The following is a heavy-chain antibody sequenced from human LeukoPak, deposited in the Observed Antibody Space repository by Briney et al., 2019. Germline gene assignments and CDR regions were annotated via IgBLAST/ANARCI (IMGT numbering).Heavy chain of an antibody. J-gene: IGHJ4*02. CDR2: IYYSGST. CDR3: ARDRIAAAGTPFDY. Sequence: PSETLSLTCTVSGGSISSYYWSWIRQPPGKGLEWIGYIYYSGSTNYNPTLKSRVTISVDTSKNQFSLKLSSVTAADTAVYYCARDRIAAAGTPFDYWGQGTLVTVSS. CDR1: GGSISSYY. D-gene: IGHD6-13*01. V-gene: IGHV4-59*12.